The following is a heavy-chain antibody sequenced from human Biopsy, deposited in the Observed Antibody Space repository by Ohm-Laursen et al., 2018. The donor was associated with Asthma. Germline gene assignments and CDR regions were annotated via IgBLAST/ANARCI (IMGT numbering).Heavy chain of an antibody. CDR3: ARGDSSGWSHYYFDY. CDR2: IYSGGTS. J-gene: IGHJ4*02. D-gene: IGHD6-19*01. V-gene: IGHV3-53*01. Sequence: SLRLSCAASGFAVSRDHMFWVRQAPGKGLEWVSVIYSGGTSHTADSARGRFTISRDFSKNTLHLQMHSLRVEDTAVYYCARGDSSGWSHYYFDYWGQGTLVTVSS. CDR1: GFAVSRDH.